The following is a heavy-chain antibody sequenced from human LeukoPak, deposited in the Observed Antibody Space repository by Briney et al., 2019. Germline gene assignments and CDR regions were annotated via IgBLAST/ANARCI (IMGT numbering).Heavy chain of an antibody. CDR2: IYHSGSP. D-gene: IGHD1-26*01. V-gene: IGHV4-4*02. CDR1: GGSISSNNW. Sequence: SEILSLTCAVSGGSISSNNWWGWVRQPPGKGLEWIGEIYHSGSPNYNPSLKSRVTISVDKSRNHFSLNLSSVTAADTAVYYCARETPGTGHFDYWGQGSLVTVSS. CDR3: ARETPGTGHFDY. J-gene: IGHJ4*02.